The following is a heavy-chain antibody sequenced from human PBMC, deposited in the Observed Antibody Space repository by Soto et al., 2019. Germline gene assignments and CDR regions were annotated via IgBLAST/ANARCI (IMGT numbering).Heavy chain of an antibody. V-gene: IGHV1-2*02. D-gene: IGHD4-4*01. J-gene: IGHJ5*02. Sequence: GASVKVSCKASGYTFTNYYMHWLRQAPGQGLEWMGWMNPRSGGSKYAQAFQDRVTMTRDASISTAYMEMTSLRHGDTAAYFCARSDDSTSYPLDLWGPGTLVTGS. CDR3: ARSDDSTSYPLDL. CDR2: MNPRSGGS. CDR1: GYTFTNYY.